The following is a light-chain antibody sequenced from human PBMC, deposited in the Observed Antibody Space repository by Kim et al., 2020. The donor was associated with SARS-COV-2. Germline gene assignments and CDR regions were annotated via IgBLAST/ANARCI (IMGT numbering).Light chain of an antibody. V-gene: IGKV1-17*01. J-gene: IGKJ5*01. CDR1: QHIRND. CDR2: GAS. Sequence: ASVGDRVTITCRASQHIRNDLGWYQQNPGRAPKRLSYGASSLQSGGPSRFSGSGSGTEFTLTISSVQREDFATYFCLQHSTYPIAFGQGTRLEIK. CDR3: LQHSTYPIA.